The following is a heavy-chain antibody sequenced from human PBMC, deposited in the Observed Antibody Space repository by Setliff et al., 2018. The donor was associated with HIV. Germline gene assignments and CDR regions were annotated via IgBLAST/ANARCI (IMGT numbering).Heavy chain of an antibody. D-gene: IGHD1-26*01. CDR2: ISAYNGNT. CDR3: ARARLQGIVTAVGPRDNCLDP. V-gene: IGHV1-18*01. J-gene: IGHJ5*02. CDR1: GYSFINYG. Sequence: SCKASGYSFINYGISWVRQAPGQGLEWMGWISAYNGNTDYAPRLLGRVTMTTDTSTSTAYMELRSLSSDDTAVYYCARARLQGIVTAVGPRDNCLDPWGQGTRVTVSS.